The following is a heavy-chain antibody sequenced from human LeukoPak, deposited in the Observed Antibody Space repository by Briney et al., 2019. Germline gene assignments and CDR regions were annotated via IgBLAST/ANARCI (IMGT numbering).Heavy chain of an antibody. D-gene: IGHD6-19*01. Sequence: GASVKVSCKASGYTFTGYYMHWVRQAPGRGLEWMGWINPNSGGTNYAQKFQGWVTMTRDTSISTAYMELSRLRSDDTAVYYCARDRLNGWDYWGQGTLVTVSS. CDR1: GYTFTGYY. V-gene: IGHV1-2*04. J-gene: IGHJ4*02. CDR3: ARDRLNGWDY. CDR2: INPNSGGT.